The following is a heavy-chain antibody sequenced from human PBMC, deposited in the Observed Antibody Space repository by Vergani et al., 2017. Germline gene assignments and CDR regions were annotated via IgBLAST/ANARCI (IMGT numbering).Heavy chain of an antibody. Sequence: QVQLVQSGAEVKKPGSSVKVSCKSSGGTFRSYAISWVRQAPGQGLEWMGRIIPILGIANYAQRFQGRVTITADKSTSTAYMELSSLRSEDTDVYYCARDGTYYYGSGSYLGLDYWGQGTLVTVSS. CDR1: GGTFRSYA. V-gene: IGHV1-69*04. J-gene: IGHJ4*02. CDR3: ARDGTYYYGSGSYLGLDY. CDR2: IIPILGIA. D-gene: IGHD3-10*01.